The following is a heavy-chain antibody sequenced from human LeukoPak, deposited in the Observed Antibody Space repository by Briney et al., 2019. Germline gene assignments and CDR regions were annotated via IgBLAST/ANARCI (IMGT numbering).Heavy chain of an antibody. Sequence: PGGSLRLSCAASGFTFSSYSMNWVRQAPGKGLEWVSSISSGSSYIYYADSMKGRFTISRDNSKNTLYLQMNSLRAEDTAVYYCAKDGAMVRGVMDYWGQGTLVTVSS. CDR2: ISSGSSYI. CDR1: GFTFSSYS. J-gene: IGHJ4*02. V-gene: IGHV3-21*04. D-gene: IGHD3-10*01. CDR3: AKDGAMVRGVMDY.